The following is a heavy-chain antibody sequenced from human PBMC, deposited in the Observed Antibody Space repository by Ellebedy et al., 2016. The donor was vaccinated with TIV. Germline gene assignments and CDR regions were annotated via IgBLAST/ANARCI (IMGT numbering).Heavy chain of an antibody. CDR1: GYTFTNYY. Sequence: AASVKVSCKASGYTFTNYYMNWVRQAPGQGLEWMGIINPGGGSTDYAQKFQGRVTMTRDTSTSTVYMELSSLRSEDTAVYYCARDQAEGRSSDYWGQGTLVTVSS. J-gene: IGHJ4*02. V-gene: IGHV1-46*01. CDR3: ARDQAEGRSSDY. D-gene: IGHD6-13*01. CDR2: INPGGGST.